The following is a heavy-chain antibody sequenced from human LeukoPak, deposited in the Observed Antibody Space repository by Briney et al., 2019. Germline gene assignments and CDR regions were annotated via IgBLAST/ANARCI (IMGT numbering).Heavy chain of an antibody. CDR1: GFTFSRYS. CDR3: ASSSGASWGYFDY. J-gene: IGHJ4*02. D-gene: IGHD2-15*01. V-gene: IGHV3-21*01. CDR2: ISSGSTYI. Sequence: GGSLRLSCSASGFTFSRYSMNWVRQAPGKGLEWVSSISSGSTYIYYADSVKGRFTLSRDNAKNSLYLQMNSLRAEDTAVYYCASSSGASWGYFDYWGQGTLVTVSS.